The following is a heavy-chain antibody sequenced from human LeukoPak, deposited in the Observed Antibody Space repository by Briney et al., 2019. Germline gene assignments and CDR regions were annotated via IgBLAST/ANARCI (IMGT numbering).Heavy chain of an antibody. CDR3: AKDFISQLVPRGSDY. Sequence: PGGSLRLSCATSAXTFSCYVLTWVRQAQGQGLQWVSGISGSGASTYYADSVKGRFTISRDNSKNTLFLQMNGLRAEDTAVYYCAKDFISQLVPRGSDYWGQGTLVTVSS. CDR2: ISGSGAST. CDR1: AXTFSCYV. D-gene: IGHD6-13*01. V-gene: IGHV3-23*01. J-gene: IGHJ4*02.